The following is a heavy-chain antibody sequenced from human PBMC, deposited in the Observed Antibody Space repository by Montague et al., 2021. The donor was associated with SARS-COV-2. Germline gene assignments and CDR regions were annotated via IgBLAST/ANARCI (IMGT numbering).Heavy chain of an antibody. V-gene: IGHV3-21*01. Sequence: SLRLSCAASGFTFSTYTMNWVRQAPGQGLEWVSSITASSIYIYYADSVKGRFTISRDNAKNSLCLQMNSLRAEDTAVYYCTRDAFTMIIDAFNIWGQGTKVTVSS. CDR3: TRDAFTMIIDAFNI. D-gene: IGHD3-22*01. CDR1: GFTFSTYT. CDR2: ITASSIYI. J-gene: IGHJ3*02.